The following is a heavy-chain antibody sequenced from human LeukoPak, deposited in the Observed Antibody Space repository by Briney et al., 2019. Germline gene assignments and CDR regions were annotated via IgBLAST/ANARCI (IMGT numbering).Heavy chain of an antibody. CDR2: FDPEDGET. D-gene: IGHD6-19*01. Sequence: ASVKVSCTVSGYTLTELSMHWVRQAPGKGLEWMGGFDPEDGETIYAQKFQGRVTMTEDTSTDTAYMELSSLRSEDTAVYYCATVPVGAVPGDYWGQGTLVTVSS. V-gene: IGHV1-24*01. CDR3: ATVPVGAVPGDY. J-gene: IGHJ4*02. CDR1: GYTLTELS.